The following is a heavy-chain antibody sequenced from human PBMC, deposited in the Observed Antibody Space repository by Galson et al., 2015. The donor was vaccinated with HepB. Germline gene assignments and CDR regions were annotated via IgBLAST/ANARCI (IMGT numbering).Heavy chain of an antibody. Sequence: SLRLSCAASGFTVSSNYMTWVRQAPGKGLEWVSVIYSVGSTYYADSVKGRFTISRDNSRNIVYLRMNSLRAEDTAVYYCARDSTDRYVDLWGRGTLVTVSS. CDR2: IYSVGST. J-gene: IGHJ2*01. CDR3: ARDSTDRYVDL. CDR1: GFTVSSNY. D-gene: IGHD1-1*01. V-gene: IGHV3-66*01.